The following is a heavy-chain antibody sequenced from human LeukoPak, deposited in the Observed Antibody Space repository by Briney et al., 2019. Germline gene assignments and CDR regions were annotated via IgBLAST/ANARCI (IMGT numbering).Heavy chain of an antibody. CDR1: GFTFSSYD. J-gene: IGHJ4*02. CDR3: ARGSYYDSSGYPPDC. Sequence: GGSLRLSCAASGFTFSSYDMHWVRQATGKGLEWVSAIGTAGDTYYPGSVKGRFTISRENAKNSLYLQMNSLRAGDTAVYYCARGSYYDSSGYPPDCGGQGTLVTVSS. V-gene: IGHV3-13*01. CDR2: IGTAGDT. D-gene: IGHD3-22*01.